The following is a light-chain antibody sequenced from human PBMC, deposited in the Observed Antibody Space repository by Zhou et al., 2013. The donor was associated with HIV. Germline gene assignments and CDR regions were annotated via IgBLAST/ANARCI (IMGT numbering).Light chain of an antibody. CDR1: QDISNW. CDR2: AS. CDR3: QQSYSSPTIT. V-gene: IGKV1-27*01. J-gene: IGKJ5*01. Sequence: DIQMTQSPSSVSASVGDRVTITCRASQDISNWLAWYQQKPGKVPKLLMYASTLQSGVPSRFSGSGFGTDFTLIINNLQPEDVAVYYCQQSYSSPTITFGQGTRLEIK.